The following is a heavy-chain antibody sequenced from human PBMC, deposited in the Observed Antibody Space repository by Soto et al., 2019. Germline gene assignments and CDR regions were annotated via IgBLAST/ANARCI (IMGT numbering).Heavy chain of an antibody. CDR1: GGSISSSSYY. V-gene: IGHV4-39*01. Sequence: SETLSLTCTVSGGSISSSSYYWGWIRQPPGKGLEWIGSIYYRGNAYYNPSLQSRVTISPDTSKSQFSLKLNSVTAADSAVYFCARLEGLATISYYFDLWGPGALVTVSS. CDR3: ARLEGLATISYYFDL. D-gene: IGHD3-9*01. CDR2: IYYRGNA. J-gene: IGHJ4*02.